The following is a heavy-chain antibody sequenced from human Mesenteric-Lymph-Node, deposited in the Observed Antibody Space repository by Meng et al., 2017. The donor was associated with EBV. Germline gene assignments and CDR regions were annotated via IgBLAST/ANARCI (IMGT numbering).Heavy chain of an antibody. CDR3: ARRLHYYGSLGS. Sequence: QLQRQEPGPGLLKPSETLSLTCPISVGATSSDNWAWIRQHPGKGLEWIGDTGTSYYNPSLKNRVTISVDTSNQFSLKLSSVTAADTAVYYCARRLHYYGSLGSWGQGTLVTVSS. CDR1: VGATSSDN. CDR2: TGTS. D-gene: IGHD3-10*01. V-gene: IGHV4-39*01. J-gene: IGHJ4*02.